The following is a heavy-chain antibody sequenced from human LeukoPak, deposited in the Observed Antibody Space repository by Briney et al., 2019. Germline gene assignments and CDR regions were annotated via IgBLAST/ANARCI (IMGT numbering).Heavy chain of an antibody. J-gene: IGHJ4*02. V-gene: IGHV3-30*18. Sequence: GGSLRLSCAASGFTFSSYGMHWVRQAPGKGLEWVAVISYDGSNKYCADSVKGRFTISRDNSKNTLYLQMNSLRAEDTAVYYCANPYNWNDEDYWGQGTLVTVSS. D-gene: IGHD1-20*01. CDR2: ISYDGSNK. CDR3: ANPYNWNDEDY. CDR1: GFTFSSYG.